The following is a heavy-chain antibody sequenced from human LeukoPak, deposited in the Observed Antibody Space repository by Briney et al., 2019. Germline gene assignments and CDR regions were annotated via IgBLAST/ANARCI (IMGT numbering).Heavy chain of an antibody. CDR1: GFTFSSYA. CDR2: ISGSGGST. J-gene: IGHJ3*02. V-gene: IGHV3-23*01. CDR3: WGIAAGRLGPDAFDI. D-gene: IGHD6-13*01. Sequence: GSLRLSCAASGFTFSSYAMSWVRQAPGKGLEWVSAISGSGGSTYYADSVKGRFTISRDNSKNTLYLQMNSLRAEDTAVYYCWGIAAGRLGPDAFDIWGQGTMVTVSS.